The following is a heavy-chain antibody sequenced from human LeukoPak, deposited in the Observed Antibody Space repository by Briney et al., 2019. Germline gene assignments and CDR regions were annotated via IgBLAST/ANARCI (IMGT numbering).Heavy chain of an antibody. CDR3: ARHAGLLAFDI. D-gene: IGHD2/OR15-2a*01. CDR2: IYYSGST. J-gene: IGHJ3*02. CDR1: GGSISSYY. Sequence: SETLSLTCTVSGGSISSYYWSWIRQPPGKGLEWIGYIYYSGSTNYNTSLKSRVTISVDTSKNQFSLKLSSVTAADTAVYYCARHAGLLAFDIWGQGTMVTVSS. V-gene: IGHV4-59*08.